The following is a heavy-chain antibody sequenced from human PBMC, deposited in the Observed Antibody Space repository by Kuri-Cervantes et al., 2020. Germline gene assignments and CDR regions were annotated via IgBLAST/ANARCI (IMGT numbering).Heavy chain of an antibody. V-gene: IGHV1-69*05. D-gene: IGHD3-10*01. CDR1: GYTFINYA. Sequence: SVKVSCKTSGYTFINYAISWVRQAPGQGLEWMGGLMSTFGIVNYAQKFQGRVTITTDESTSTAYMELSSLRSEDTAVYYCARDRWFGPVYYYYYMDVWGKGTTVTVSS. CDR2: LMSTFGIV. J-gene: IGHJ6*03. CDR3: ARDRWFGPVYYYYYMDV.